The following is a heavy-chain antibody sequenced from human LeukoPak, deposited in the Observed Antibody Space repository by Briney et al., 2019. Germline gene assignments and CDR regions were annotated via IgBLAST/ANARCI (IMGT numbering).Heavy chain of an antibody. D-gene: IGHD3-22*01. CDR3: ARGGSVDWYGSSGYYLYYFDY. CDR2: INHSGST. CDR1: GGSFSGYY. J-gene: IGHJ4*02. Sequence: SETLSLTCAVYGGSFSGYYWSWIRQPPGKGLEWIGEINHSGSTNYNPSLKSRVTISVDTSKNQFSLKLSSVTAADTAVYYCARGGSVDWYGSSGYYLYYFDYWGQGTLVTVSS. V-gene: IGHV4-34*01.